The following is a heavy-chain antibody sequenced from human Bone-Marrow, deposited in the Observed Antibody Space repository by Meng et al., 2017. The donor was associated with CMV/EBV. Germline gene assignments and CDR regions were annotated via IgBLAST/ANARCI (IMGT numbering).Heavy chain of an antibody. Sequence: ASVKVSCKASGYTFTSYGISWVRQAPGQGLEWMGWISPYNGNTKYAQRVQGRVTMTTDASTSTAYMELRNLRSDDTAVYYCARDLRTVLYGMDVWGQGTTVTVSS. D-gene: IGHD1-14*01. V-gene: IGHV1-18*01. CDR2: ISPYNGNT. CDR3: ARDLRTVLYGMDV. CDR1: GYTFTSYG. J-gene: IGHJ6*02.